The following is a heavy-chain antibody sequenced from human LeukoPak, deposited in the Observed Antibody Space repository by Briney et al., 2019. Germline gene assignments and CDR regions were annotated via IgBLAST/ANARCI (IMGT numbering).Heavy chain of an antibody. Sequence: ASVKVSCKASGYTFTGYYMHWVRQAPGQGLGWMGWINPNSGGTNYAQKFQGRVTMTRDTSISTAYMELSRLRSDDTAVYYCARSGGVTAIPDYWGQGTLVTVSS. CDR2: INPNSGGT. V-gene: IGHV1-2*02. CDR3: ARSGGVTAIPDY. J-gene: IGHJ4*02. CDR1: GYTFTGYY. D-gene: IGHD2-21*02.